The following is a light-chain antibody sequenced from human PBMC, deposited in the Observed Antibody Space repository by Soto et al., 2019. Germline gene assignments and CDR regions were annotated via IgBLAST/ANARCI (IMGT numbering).Light chain of an antibody. CDR1: SSDVGAYNY. J-gene: IGLJ1*01. Sequence: QSALTQPASVSGSPGQSITISCTGTSSDVGAYNYVSWYQQHPGKVPKLMIYDVSDRPSGVSNRFSGSKSGNTASLTISGLQAEDEADYYCSSFTRSNSYVFGTGIKVTVL. V-gene: IGLV2-14*03. CDR2: DVS. CDR3: SSFTRSNSYV.